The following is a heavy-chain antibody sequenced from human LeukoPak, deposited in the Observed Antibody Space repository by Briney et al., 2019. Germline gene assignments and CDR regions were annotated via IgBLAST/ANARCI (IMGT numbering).Heavy chain of an antibody. CDR2: ISYDVSNK. Sequence: GRSLRLSCAASGFTFSSYGMHWVRQAPGKGLEWVVVISYDVSNKYYADSVKGRFTISRDNSKNTLFLQMNSLRAEDTAVYYCAKDKGAAAGTIDYWGQGTLVTVSS. V-gene: IGHV3-30*18. D-gene: IGHD6-13*01. CDR3: AKDKGAAAGTIDY. CDR1: GFTFSSYG. J-gene: IGHJ4*02.